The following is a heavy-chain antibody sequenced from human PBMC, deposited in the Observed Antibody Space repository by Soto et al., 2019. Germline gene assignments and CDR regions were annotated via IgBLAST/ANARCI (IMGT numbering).Heavy chain of an antibody. CDR1: GVTCSSHE. D-gene: IGHD1-26*01. CDR3: ANDRPVGATASDI. J-gene: IGHJ3*02. V-gene: IGHV3-23*01. Sequence: HGCSIKISIACSGVTCSSHEISGFRKAPGKGLECVSCTSDSVAGTHYADSVKGRFTISRDNSKNTLYLQMNSLRAEDTAVYYCANDRPVGATASDIWVQRTTVPGSS. CDR2: TSDSVAGT.